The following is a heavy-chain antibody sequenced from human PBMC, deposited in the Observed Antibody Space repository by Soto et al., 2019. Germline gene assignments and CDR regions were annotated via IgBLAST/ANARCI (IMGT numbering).Heavy chain of an antibody. CDR1: GFTFGIYS. V-gene: IGHV3-48*02. D-gene: IGHD2-15*01. J-gene: IGHJ5*02. Sequence: GGSLRLSCAASGFTFGIYSMNWVRQAPGKGLEWISYINGSSSTMYYADSVKGRFIISRDNADNSLCLQMNSLRDADTAVYYCARGDRFRCSGDRCFSDGLFLSWGQGTLVTVAS. CDR3: ARGDRFRCSGDRCFSDGLFLS. CDR2: INGSSSTM.